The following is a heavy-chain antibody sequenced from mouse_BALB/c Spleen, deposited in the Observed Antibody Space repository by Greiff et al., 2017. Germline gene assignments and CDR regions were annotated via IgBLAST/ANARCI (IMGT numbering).Heavy chain of an antibody. CDR2: ISSGSSTI. V-gene: IGHV5-17*02. J-gene: IGHJ2*01. Sequence: EVKLMESGGGLVQPGGSRKLSCAASGFTFSSFGMHWVRQAPEKGLEWVAYISSGSSTIYYADTVKGRFTISRDNPKNTLFLQMTSLRSEDTAMYYCARSDGKDYFDYWGQGTTLTVSS. CDR1: GFTFSSFG. CDR3: ARSDGKDYFDY. D-gene: IGHD2-1*01.